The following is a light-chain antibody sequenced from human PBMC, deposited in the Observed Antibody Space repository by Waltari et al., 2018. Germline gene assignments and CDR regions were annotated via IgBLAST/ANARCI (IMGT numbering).Light chain of an antibody. CDR2: GAS. Sequence: EIVLTQSPGTMSLSPGDRATLSCRASQSVTASQVAWYQQKPGQAPRLLIHGASTRATGTPDRFSGTGSWTDFILTISGLEPEDFAVYFCQQYGSSIPFTFGPGTKV. CDR1: QSVTASQ. V-gene: IGKV3-20*01. J-gene: IGKJ3*01. CDR3: QQYGSSIPFT.